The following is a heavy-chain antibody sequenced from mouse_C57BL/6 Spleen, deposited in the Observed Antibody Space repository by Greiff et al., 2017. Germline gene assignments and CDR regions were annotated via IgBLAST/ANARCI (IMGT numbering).Heavy chain of an antibody. CDR3: ARDYGNFPFAY. V-gene: IGHV1-82*01. CDR1: GYAFSSSW. D-gene: IGHD2-1*01. J-gene: IGHJ3*01. Sequence: QVQLQQSGPELVKPGASVKISCKASGYAFSSSWMNWVKQRPGKGLEWIGRIYPGDGDTNYNGKFKGKATLTADKSSSTAYMQLSSLTSEDSAVYCCARDYGNFPFAYWGQGTLVTVSA. CDR2: IYPGDGDT.